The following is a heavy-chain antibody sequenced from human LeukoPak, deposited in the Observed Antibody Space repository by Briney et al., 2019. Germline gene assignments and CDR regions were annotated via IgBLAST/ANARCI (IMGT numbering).Heavy chain of an antibody. CDR3: AKNSGDIALREVFDY. CDR1: GFTFSNYA. CDR2: ISEDGSTT. V-gene: IGHV3-23*01. J-gene: IGHJ4*02. Sequence: GGSLRLSCAASGFTFSNYAMTWVRQAPGKGLEWVSGISEDGSTTYYADSVKGRFTISRDNSRNTLYLQTSSLRAEDTALYYCAKNSGDIALREVFDYWGQGTLVTVSS. D-gene: IGHD1-26*01.